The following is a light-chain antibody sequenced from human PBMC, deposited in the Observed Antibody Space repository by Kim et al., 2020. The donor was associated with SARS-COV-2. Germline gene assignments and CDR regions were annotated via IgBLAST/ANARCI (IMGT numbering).Light chain of an antibody. V-gene: IGLV3-21*04. Sequence: SYELTQPPSVSVAPGKTARITCGGNNIGSKSVPWYQQKPGQAPVLVIYYDSDRPSGIPERFSGSNSGNTATLTISRVEAGDEADYYCQVWDSSSDVVFGGGTQLTVL. CDR3: QVWDSSSDVV. J-gene: IGLJ2*01. CDR1: NIGSKS. CDR2: YDS.